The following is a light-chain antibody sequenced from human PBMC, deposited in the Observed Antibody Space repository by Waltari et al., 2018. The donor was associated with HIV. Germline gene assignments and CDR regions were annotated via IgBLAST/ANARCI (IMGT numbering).Light chain of an antibody. V-gene: IGLV1-47*01. CDR1: TSDVGSNF. CDR3: ATWDGSLGGFYV. J-gene: IGLJ1*01. CDR2: RDN. Sequence: QSVLTQPPSASGTPGQRLPVSCSGTTSDVGSNFVACYQPLPGTSPHLLIYRDNRRPSGGPARFSGSKSGASASLAISGLRSEDEGDYYCATWDGSLGGFYVFGAGTKVTVL.